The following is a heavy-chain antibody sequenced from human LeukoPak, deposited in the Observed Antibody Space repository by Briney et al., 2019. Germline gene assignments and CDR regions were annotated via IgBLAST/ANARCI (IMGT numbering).Heavy chain of an antibody. D-gene: IGHD6-19*01. J-gene: IGHJ4*02. Sequence: PGGSLRLSCAASGFTVSSNYMSWVRQAPGKGLEWVANIKEDGSDKYYVDSVRGRFTISRDNAKNSLYLQMSSLRAEDTAVYYCARDRDSSGWYGYYFDYWGQGTLVTASS. V-gene: IGHV3-7*01. CDR1: GFTVSSNY. CDR2: IKEDGSDK. CDR3: ARDRDSSGWYGYYFDY.